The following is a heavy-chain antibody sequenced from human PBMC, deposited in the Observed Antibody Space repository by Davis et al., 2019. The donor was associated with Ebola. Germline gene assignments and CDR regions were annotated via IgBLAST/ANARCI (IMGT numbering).Heavy chain of an antibody. Sequence: GESLMISCASSGFTFSSYWMSSVRQAPGKGLEWVPNIKQDGSEKYYVDSVKGRFTISRDNAKNSLYLQMNSLRAEDTAVYYCARERGVCYFDYWGQGTLVTVSS. D-gene: IGHD2-8*02. V-gene: IGHV3-7*01. CDR3: ARERGVCYFDY. J-gene: IGHJ4*02. CDR2: IKQDGSEK. CDR1: GFTFSSYW.